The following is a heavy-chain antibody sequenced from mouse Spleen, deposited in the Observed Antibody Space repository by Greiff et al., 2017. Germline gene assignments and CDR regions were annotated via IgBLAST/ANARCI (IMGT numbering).Heavy chain of an antibody. V-gene: IGHV14-3*01. CDR3: ARSSRAYFDY. Sequence: VQLKQPGAELVKPGASVKLSCKASGYTFTSYWMHWVKQRPGRGLEWIGRIDPANGNTKYAPKFQGKATITADTSSNTAYLQLSSLTSEDTASYYGARSSRAYFDYWGQGTTLTVSS. CDR2: IDPANGNT. D-gene: IGHD3-1*01. J-gene: IGHJ2*01. CDR1: GYTFTSYW.